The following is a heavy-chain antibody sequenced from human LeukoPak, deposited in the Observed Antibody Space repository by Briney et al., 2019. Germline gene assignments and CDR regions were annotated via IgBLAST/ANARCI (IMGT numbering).Heavy chain of an antibody. Sequence: GGSLRLSCAASGFTFSSYGMHWGRQAPGKGLEWVAVISYDGSNKYYADSVKGRFTISRDNSKNTLYLQMNSLRAEDTAVYYCAKDRSGSRRGANYYYYGMDVWGQGTTVTDSS. CDR1: GFTFSSYG. CDR3: AKDRSGSRRGANYYYYGMDV. CDR2: ISYDGSNK. V-gene: IGHV3-30*18. D-gene: IGHD1-26*01. J-gene: IGHJ6*02.